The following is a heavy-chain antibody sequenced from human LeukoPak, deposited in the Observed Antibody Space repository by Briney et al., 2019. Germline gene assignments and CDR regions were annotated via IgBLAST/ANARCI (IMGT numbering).Heavy chain of an antibody. CDR2: ITPFNGNT. J-gene: IGHJ6*03. V-gene: IGHV1-45*02. CDR3: ATYGSGSYYESLYYYYMDV. D-gene: IGHD3-10*01. CDR1: GYTFTYRY. Sequence: GASVKVSCKASGYTFTYRYLHWVRQAPGQALEWMGWITPFNGNTNYAQKFQDRVTITRDRSMSTAYMELSSLRSEDTAMYYCATYGSGSYYESLYYYYMDVWGKGTTVTVSS.